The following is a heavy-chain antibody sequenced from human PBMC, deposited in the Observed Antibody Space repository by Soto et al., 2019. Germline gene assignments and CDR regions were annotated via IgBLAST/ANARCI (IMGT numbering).Heavy chain of an antibody. CDR2: INPSGGST. V-gene: IGHV1-46*01. Sequence: QVQLVQSGAEVKKPGASVKVSCKASGYTFTSYYMHWVRQAPGQGLEWMGIINPSGGSTSYAQKFQGRVTMTRNTYTSTVYKELSSLRSEDTAVYYCARSNMRDWFDPWGQGTLVTVSS. D-gene: IGHD3-16*01. J-gene: IGHJ5*02. CDR1: GYTFTSYY. CDR3: ARSNMRDWFDP.